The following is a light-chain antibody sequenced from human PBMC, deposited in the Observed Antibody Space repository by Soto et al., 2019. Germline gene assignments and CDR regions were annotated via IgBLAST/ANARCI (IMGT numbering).Light chain of an antibody. CDR3: QVWDSSSDHWV. V-gene: IGLV3-21*04. Sequence: SYELTQPPSVSVAPGKTARITCGGNNNGSKGVHWYEQKPGQAPLLVIYYDTDRPSGIPERFSGSNSGNTAILTISRVEAGDEADYYCQVWDSSSDHWVFGGGTKVTVL. J-gene: IGLJ3*02. CDR2: YDT. CDR1: NNGSKG.